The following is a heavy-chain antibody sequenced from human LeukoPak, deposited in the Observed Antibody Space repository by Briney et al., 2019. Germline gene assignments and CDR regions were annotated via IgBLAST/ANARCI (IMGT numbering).Heavy chain of an antibody. V-gene: IGHV3-23*01. D-gene: IGHD3-10*01. CDR2: ISGSGGST. CDR3: AKGEFLLLWFGGVY. CDR1: GFTFSSYA. J-gene: IGHJ4*02. Sequence: AGGSLRLSCAASGFTFSSYAMSWVRQAPGKGLEWVSAISGSGGSTYYADSVKGRFTISRDNSKNTLYLQMNSLRAEDTAVYYCAKGEFLLLWFGGVYWGQGTLVTVSS.